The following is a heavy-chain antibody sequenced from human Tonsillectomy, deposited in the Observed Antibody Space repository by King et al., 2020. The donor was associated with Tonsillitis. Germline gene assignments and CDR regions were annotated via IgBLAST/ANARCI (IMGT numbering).Heavy chain of an antibody. CDR3: AKDLGYDFWTHLGY. D-gene: IGHD3-3*01. CDR1: GFTFSSYG. V-gene: IGHV3-30*18. J-gene: IGHJ4*02. Sequence: VQLVQSGGGVVQPGRSLRLSCAASGFTFSSYGMHWVRQAPGKGLEWVAVISYDGSNKYYADSVKGRFTISRDNSKNTLYLQMNSLRAEDTAVYYCAKDLGYDFWTHLGYWGQGTLSPSPQ. CDR2: ISYDGSNK.